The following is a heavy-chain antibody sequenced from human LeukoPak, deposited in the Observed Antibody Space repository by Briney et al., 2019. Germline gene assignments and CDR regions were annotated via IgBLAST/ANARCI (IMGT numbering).Heavy chain of an antibody. CDR2: IYPGDADT. Sequence: GESLKISCKGSGYSFSNYWIGWVRLMPGKGLEWMAIIYPGDADTRYSPSFQGQVSISADKSISTAYLQWSSLKASDTAIYFCARHEENYYGSGSPRGWFDPWGQGTLVTVSS. CDR3: ARHEENYYGSGSPRGWFDP. CDR1: GYSFSNYW. J-gene: IGHJ5*02. D-gene: IGHD3-10*01. V-gene: IGHV5-51*01.